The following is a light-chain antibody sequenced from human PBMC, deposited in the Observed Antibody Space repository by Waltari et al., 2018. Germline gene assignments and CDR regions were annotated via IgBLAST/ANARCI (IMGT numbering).Light chain of an antibody. CDR2: RAS. J-gene: IGKJ1*01. CDR1: QSVGSSS. V-gene: IGKV3-20*01. Sequence: EIVLTQSPGTASLSPGERATLSCRASQSVGSSSLAWYQQKPGQAPRLVIYRASRRATGVPDRFSGSGSGTDFSLTISRLEPGDFAVYYCQQHGTLPATFGQGTKGEIK. CDR3: QQHGTLPAT.